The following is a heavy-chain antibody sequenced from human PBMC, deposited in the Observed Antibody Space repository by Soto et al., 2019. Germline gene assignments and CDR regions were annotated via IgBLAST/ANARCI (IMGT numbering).Heavy chain of an antibody. CDR3: ARDPTVIYGMDG. CDR1: AGSISSGDYY. V-gene: IGHV4-30-4*01. CDR2: IYYSGST. D-gene: IGHD4-17*01. Sequence: QVQLQESGPGLVKPSQTLSLTCTVSAGSISSGDYYCSWIRQPPGKGLEWIGYIYYSGSTYYNPSLMSRVTKPVDTSKNQFSLKLRSVTAAGTAVYYCARDPTVIYGMDGWGQGTTVTVSS. J-gene: IGHJ6*02.